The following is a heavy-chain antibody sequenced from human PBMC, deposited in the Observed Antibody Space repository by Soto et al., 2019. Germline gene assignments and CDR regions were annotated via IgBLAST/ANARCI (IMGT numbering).Heavy chain of an antibody. D-gene: IGHD3-10*01. V-gene: IGHV1-69*06. CDR3: ARGVYGSGNYYTGPSAFDI. Sequence: QVQLEQSGAEVKKPGSSVKVSCKASGGTLSDHGVAWLRQAPGQGLEWMGGTIPVFNTAKYAQKSQGRVTVTADKFTNLAYMELSSLRSEHTAFYFCARGVYGSGNYYTGPSAFDIWGQGTMVIVSS. CDR2: TIPVFNTA. J-gene: IGHJ3*02. CDR1: GGTLSDHG.